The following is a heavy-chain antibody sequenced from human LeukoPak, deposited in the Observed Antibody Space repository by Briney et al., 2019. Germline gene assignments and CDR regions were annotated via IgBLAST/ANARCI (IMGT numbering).Heavy chain of an antibody. V-gene: IGHV3-21*01. J-gene: IGHJ6*02. D-gene: IGHD1-7*01. CDR3: AITGTTDYYYGMDV. CDR1: GFTFSRYT. Sequence: GGSLRLSCAASGFTFSRYTMNWVRQSPGKGLEWVSSISSSGYYIYYADSVKGRFTISRDNAKNSLYLQMNSLRAEDTAVYYCAITGTTDYYYGMDVWGQGTTVTVSS. CDR2: ISSSGYYI.